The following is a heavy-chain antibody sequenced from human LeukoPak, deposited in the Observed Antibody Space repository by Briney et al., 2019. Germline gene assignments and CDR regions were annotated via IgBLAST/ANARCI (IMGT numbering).Heavy chain of an antibody. V-gene: IGHV1-69*01. Sequence: SVKVSCKASGGTFSSYAISWVRQAPGQGLEWMGGIIPTFGTANYAQKFQGRVTITADESTSTAYMELSSLRSEDAAVYYCARDQRIAAAGTGFDHWGQGTLVTVSS. D-gene: IGHD6-13*01. CDR2: IIPTFGTA. J-gene: IGHJ4*02. CDR3: ARDQRIAAAGTGFDH. CDR1: GGTFSSYA.